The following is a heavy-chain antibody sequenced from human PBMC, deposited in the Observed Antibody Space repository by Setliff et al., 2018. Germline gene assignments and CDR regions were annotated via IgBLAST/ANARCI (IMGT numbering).Heavy chain of an antibody. Sequence: GGSLRLSCAASGFTFSSYTMNWVRQAPGQGLEWVSSIDSNSTWIYYADSVKGRFTISRDNAKNSLYLQMNSLRAEDTATYYCARSENCFSNHCPPYDYWGQGTLVTVSS. CDR2: IDSNSTWI. CDR3: ARSENCFSNHCPPYDY. D-gene: IGHD2-2*01. V-gene: IGHV3-21*01. J-gene: IGHJ4*02. CDR1: GFTFSSYT.